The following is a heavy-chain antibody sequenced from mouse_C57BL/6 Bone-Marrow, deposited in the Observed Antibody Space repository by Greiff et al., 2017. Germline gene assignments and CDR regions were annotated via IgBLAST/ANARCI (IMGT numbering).Heavy chain of an antibody. CDR3: ARLEFDGSSGDWYFDV. Sequence: VQLQQSGPELVKPGASVKLSCKASGYTFTSYDINWVKQRPGQGLEWIGWIYPRDGSTKYNEKFKGKGTLTVETSSSTGDMELHSLTSEDSAVYFCARLEFDGSSGDWYFDVWGTGTTVTVSS. D-gene: IGHD1-1*01. J-gene: IGHJ1*03. CDR1: GYTFTSYD. CDR2: IYPRDGST. V-gene: IGHV1-85*01.